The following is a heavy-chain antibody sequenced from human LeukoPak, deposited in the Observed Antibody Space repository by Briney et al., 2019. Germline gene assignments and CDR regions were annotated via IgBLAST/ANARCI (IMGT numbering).Heavy chain of an antibody. Sequence: GGSLRLSCAASGFTFSAFAMTWVRQAPGKGLEWVSTITDDGYNTYSADSVKGRITFSRDNSKNTLYLQMNSLRAEDTAVYYCAKDSVYSSGWYTFLFDYWGQGTLVTVSS. CDR3: AKDSVYSSGWYTFLFDY. V-gene: IGHV3-23*01. D-gene: IGHD6-19*01. CDR2: ITDDGYNT. J-gene: IGHJ4*02. CDR1: GFTFSAFA.